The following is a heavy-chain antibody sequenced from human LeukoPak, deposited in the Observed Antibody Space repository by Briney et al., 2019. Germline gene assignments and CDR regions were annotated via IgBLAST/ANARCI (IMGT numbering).Heavy chain of an antibody. CDR2: IYYSGST. Sequence: SETLSLTCTVSGGSISSYYWSWIRQPPGKGLGWIGYIYYSGSTNYNPSLKSRVTISVDTSKNQFSLKLSSVTAADTAVYYCASSPSTIYYYGSGSFDYRGQGTLVTVSS. V-gene: IGHV4-59*01. CDR3: ASSPSTIYYYGSGSFDY. D-gene: IGHD3-10*01. CDR1: GGSISSYY. J-gene: IGHJ4*02.